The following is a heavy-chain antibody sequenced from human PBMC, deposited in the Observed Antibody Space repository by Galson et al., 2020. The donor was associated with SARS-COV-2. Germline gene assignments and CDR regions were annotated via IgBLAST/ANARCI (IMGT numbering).Heavy chain of an antibody. CDR3: ARAVRYEYVWGSYRYLFDY. CDR2: IYYSGST. Sequence: ASETLSLTCTVSGGSISSSSYYWGWIRQPPGKGLEWIGSIYYSGSTYYNPSLKSRVTLSVDTSKNQFSLKLSSVTAADTAVYYCARAVRYEYVWGSYRYLFDYWGQGTLVTVSS. J-gene: IGHJ4*02. D-gene: IGHD3-16*02. V-gene: IGHV4-39*07. CDR1: GGSISSSSYY.